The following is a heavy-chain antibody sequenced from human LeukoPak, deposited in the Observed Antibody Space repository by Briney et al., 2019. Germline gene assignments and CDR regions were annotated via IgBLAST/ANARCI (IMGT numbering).Heavy chain of an antibody. CDR1: GGSISSGGYY. CDR3: ARELRWSPHAFDI. Sequence: PSGTLSLTCTVSGGSISSGGYYWIWIRQHPGNGLEWIGYIYYRGSTCDNPSLKSRVTISVDTSKNQFSLKLSSVTAADTAVYYCARELRWSPHAFDIWGQGTMVTVSS. V-gene: IGHV4-31*03. D-gene: IGHD4-23*01. CDR2: IYYRGST. J-gene: IGHJ3*02.